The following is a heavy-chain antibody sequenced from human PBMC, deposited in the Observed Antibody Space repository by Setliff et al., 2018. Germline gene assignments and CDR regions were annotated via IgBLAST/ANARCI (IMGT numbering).Heavy chain of an antibody. V-gene: IGHV3-53*01. D-gene: IGHD3-10*01. CDR3: RLWFGELSRDY. CDR1: GFTVSSSD. CDR2: LSGDGNA. Sequence: GGSLRLSCATSGFTVSSSDMSWVRQAPGKGLEWISVLSGDGNAYYADSVKGRFTISGDTSKNALYLQMNSLRAEDTAVYYCRLWFGELSRDYWGPGTLVTVS. J-gene: IGHJ4*02.